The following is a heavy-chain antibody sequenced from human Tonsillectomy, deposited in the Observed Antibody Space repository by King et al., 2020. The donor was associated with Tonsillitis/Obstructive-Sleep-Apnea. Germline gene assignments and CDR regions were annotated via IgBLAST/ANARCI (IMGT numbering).Heavy chain of an antibody. CDR2: MNPNSGNT. Sequence: VQLVESGAEVKKPGASVKVSCKASGYTFTSYDINWVRQATGQGLEWMGWMNPNSGNTGYAQKFQGRVTMTRNTSISTAYMELSSLRSEDTAVYYCARGTPLEWLLRFYYYYYMDVWGKGTTVTVSS. J-gene: IGHJ6*03. CDR3: ARGTPLEWLLRFYYYYYMDV. V-gene: IGHV1-8*01. D-gene: IGHD3-3*01. CDR1: GYTFTSYD.